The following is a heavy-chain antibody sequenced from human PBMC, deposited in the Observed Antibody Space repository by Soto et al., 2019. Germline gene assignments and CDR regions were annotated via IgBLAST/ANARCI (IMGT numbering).Heavy chain of an antibody. Sequence: SETLSLTCAVYGGSFSGYYWSWIRQPPGKGLEWIGEINHSGSTNYNPSLKSRVTISVDTSKNQFSLKLSSVTAADTAVYYCARGPTMGRGAKSYYYYGMDVWGQATTVTVSS. D-gene: IGHD3-10*01. V-gene: IGHV4-34*01. CDR2: INHSGST. CDR3: ARGPTMGRGAKSYYYYGMDV. CDR1: GGSFSGYY. J-gene: IGHJ6*02.